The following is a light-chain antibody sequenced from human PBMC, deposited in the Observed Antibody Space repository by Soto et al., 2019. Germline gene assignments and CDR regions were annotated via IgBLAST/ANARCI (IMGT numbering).Light chain of an antibody. CDR3: KKSHSIPLT. CDR1: QGISSY. J-gene: IGKJ4*01. CDR2: AAS. V-gene: IGKV1-8*01. Sequence: AIRMTQSPSSFSASTGDRVTITCRASQGISSYLAWYQQKPGKAPKVLIYAASNLQSGVPSRFSGSGSGTDFTLTISSLQPEDFATYYCKKSHSIPLTFGGGTKVDIK.